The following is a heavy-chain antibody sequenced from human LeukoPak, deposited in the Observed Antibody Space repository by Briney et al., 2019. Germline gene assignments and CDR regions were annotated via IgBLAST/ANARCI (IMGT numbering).Heavy chain of an antibody. CDR2: ISYDGSNK. J-gene: IGHJ4*02. CDR3: ARGHDYGNY. D-gene: IGHD4-17*01. V-gene: IGHV3-30-3*01. Sequence: GGSLRLSCAASGFTFSSYAMHWVRQAPGKGMEWVAVISYDGSNKYYADSVKGRFTISRDNSKNTLYLQMNSLRAEDTAVYYCARGHDYGNYWGQGTLVTVSS. CDR1: GFTFSSYA.